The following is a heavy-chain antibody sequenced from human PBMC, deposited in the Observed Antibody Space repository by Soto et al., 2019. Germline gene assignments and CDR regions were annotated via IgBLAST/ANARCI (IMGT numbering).Heavy chain of an antibody. Sequence: ETLSLTCTVSGGSISSYYWSWIRQPPGKGLEWIGYIYYSGSTNYNPSLKSRVTISVDTSKNQFSLKLSSVTAADTAVYYCARHGYCTNGVCHRSHFDYWGQGTLVTVSS. CDR1: GGSISSYY. J-gene: IGHJ4*02. CDR3: ARHGYCTNGVCHRSHFDY. CDR2: IYYSGST. D-gene: IGHD2-8*01. V-gene: IGHV4-59*01.